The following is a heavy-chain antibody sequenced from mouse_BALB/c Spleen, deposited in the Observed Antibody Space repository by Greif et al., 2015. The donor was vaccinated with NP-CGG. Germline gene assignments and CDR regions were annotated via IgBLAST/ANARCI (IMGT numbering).Heavy chain of an antibody. CDR1: GFSLTSYG. CDR3: SLLRRWYFDV. Sequence: QVQLQQPGPGLVQPSQSLSITCTVSGFSLTSYGVHWVRQSPGKGLEWLGVIWSGGSTDYNAAFISRLSISKDNSKSQVFFKMNSLQANDTAIYYCSLLRRWYFDVWGAGTTVTVSS. CDR2: IWSGGST. J-gene: IGHJ1*01. V-gene: IGHV2-2*02. D-gene: IGHD1-2*01.